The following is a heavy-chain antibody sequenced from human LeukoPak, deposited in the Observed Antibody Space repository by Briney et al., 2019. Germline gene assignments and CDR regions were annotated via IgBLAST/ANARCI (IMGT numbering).Heavy chain of an antibody. CDR2: ISSSGSTI. J-gene: IGHJ3*02. CDR1: GFTFSDYY. D-gene: IGHD3-22*01. Sequence: GGSLRLSCAASGFTFSDYYMSWIRQAPGKGLEWVSYISSSGSTIYYADSVEGRFTISRDNAKNSLYLQMNSLRAEDAAVYYCARGITMTQDAFDIWGQGTMVTVSS. V-gene: IGHV3-11*04. CDR3: ARGITMTQDAFDI.